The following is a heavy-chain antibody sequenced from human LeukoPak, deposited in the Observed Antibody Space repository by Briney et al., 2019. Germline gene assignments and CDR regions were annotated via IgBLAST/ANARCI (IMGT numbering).Heavy chain of an antibody. CDR2: ISGSGGST. Sequence: PGGSLRLSCAASGFTFNSYAMSWVRQAPGKGLEWVSAISGSGGSTYYADSVKGRFTISRDNSKTTLYLQMNSLRAEDTAVYYCALHDYGGPFDYWGQGTLVTVSS. CDR1: GFTFNSYA. CDR3: ALHDYGGPFDY. V-gene: IGHV3-23*01. D-gene: IGHD4-23*01. J-gene: IGHJ4*02.